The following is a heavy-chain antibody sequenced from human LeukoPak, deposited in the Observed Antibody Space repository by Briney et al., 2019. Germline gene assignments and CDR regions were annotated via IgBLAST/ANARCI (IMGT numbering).Heavy chain of an antibody. V-gene: IGHV3-30-3*01. J-gene: IGHJ6*02. D-gene: IGHD5-18*01. CDR3: ARDRPNSYGPTYGMDV. CDR2: ISYDGSNK. CDR1: GFTFSSYA. Sequence: PGRSLRLSCAASGFTFSSYAMHWVRQAPGKGLEWVAVISYDGSNKYYADSVKGRFTISRDNSKNTLYLQMNSLRAEDTAVYYCARDRPNSYGPTYGMDVWGQGTTVTVSS.